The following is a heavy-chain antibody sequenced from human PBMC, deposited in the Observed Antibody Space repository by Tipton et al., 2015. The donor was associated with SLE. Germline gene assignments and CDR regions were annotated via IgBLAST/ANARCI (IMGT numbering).Heavy chain of an antibody. D-gene: IGHD3-22*01. Sequence: TLSLTCTVSGGSLSSHYWSWIRQPPGKGLEWIGYIYYTGSTNYNASLKSRVTISLDTSKNQFSLKLRSVTAADTAVYYCARDPSYYYDSSGSPDYWGQGTLVTVSS. CDR3: ARDPSYYYDSSGSPDY. CDR1: GGSLSSHY. V-gene: IGHV4-59*11. CDR2: IYYTGST. J-gene: IGHJ4*02.